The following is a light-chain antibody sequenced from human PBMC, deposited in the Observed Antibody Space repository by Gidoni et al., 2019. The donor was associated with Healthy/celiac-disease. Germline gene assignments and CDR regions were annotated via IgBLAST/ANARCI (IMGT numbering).Light chain of an antibody. V-gene: IGKV4-1*01. J-gene: IGKJ5*01. CDR1: QSVLYSSNNKNY. Sequence: DIAMTHCPAGPPVPRGERATINCKSSQSVLYSSNNKNYLAWYQQKPGQPPKLLIYWASTRESGVPDRFSGSGSGTDFTLTISSLQAEDVAVYYCQQYYSTPITFGQGTRLEIK. CDR3: QQYYSTPIT. CDR2: WAS.